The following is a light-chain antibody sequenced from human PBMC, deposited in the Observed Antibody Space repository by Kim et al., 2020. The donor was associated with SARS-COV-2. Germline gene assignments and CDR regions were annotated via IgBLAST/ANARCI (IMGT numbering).Light chain of an antibody. J-gene: IGLJ1*01. CDR2: QDS. Sequence: PGQTASITCSGDKLGDKYACWYQQKPGQSPVLVIYQDSKRPSGIPERFSGSNSGNTATLTISGTQAMDEADYYCQAWDSSTHNYVFGTGTKVTVL. CDR1: KLGDKY. V-gene: IGLV3-1*01. CDR3: QAWDSSTHNYV.